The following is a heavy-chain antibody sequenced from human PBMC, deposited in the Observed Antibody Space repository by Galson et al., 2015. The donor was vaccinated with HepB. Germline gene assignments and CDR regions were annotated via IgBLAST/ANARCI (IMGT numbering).Heavy chain of an antibody. D-gene: IGHD5-18*01. CDR3: ARDIPYSYGGDSFDY. CDR2: ISGSGSST. CDR1: GFTFGGYA. V-gene: IGHV3-23*01. J-gene: IGHJ4*02. Sequence: SLRLSCAASGFTFGGYAMSWVRQAPGKGLEWVSVISGSGSSTFYADSVKGRFTISRDNSKYTLYLQMNSLRVEDTAVYYCARDIPYSYGGDSFDYWGQGTLVTVSS.